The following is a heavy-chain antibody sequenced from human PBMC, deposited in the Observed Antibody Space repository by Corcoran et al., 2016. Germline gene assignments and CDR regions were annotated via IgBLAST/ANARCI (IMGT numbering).Heavy chain of an antibody. D-gene: IGHD1-7*01. CDR2: IHHSGST. J-gene: IGHJ4*02. CDR3: ARLATGTTLIFDY. CDR1: GGSFSGYY. Sequence: QVQLQQWGAGLLKPSETLSLTCAVYGGSFSGYYWSWIRQPPGKGLEWIGEIHHSGSTNYNPSLKSRVTISVDTSKNQFSLKLSSVTAADTAVYYCARLATGTTLIFDYWGQGTLVTVSS. V-gene: IGHV4-34*01.